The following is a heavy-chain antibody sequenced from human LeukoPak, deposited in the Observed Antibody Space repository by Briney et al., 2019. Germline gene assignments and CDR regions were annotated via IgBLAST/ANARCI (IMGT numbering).Heavy chain of an antibody. CDR3: ARVLGYGDSAEFDY. CDR2: MNPNSGNT. CDR1: GYTFTSYD. Sequence: ASVKVSCKASGYTFTSYDINWVRQATGQGLEWMGWMNPNSGNTNYAQKLQGRVTMTRDTSISTAYMELSRLRSDDTAVYYCARVLGYGDSAEFDYWGQGTLVTVSS. V-gene: IGHV1-8*01. D-gene: IGHD4-17*01. J-gene: IGHJ4*02.